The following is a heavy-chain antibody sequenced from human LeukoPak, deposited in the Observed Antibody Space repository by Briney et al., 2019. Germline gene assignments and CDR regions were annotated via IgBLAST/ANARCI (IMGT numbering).Heavy chain of an antibody. D-gene: IGHD6-25*01. CDR2: IKKDGGET. V-gene: IGHV3-7*01. J-gene: IGHJ5*02. CDR1: RFTFSNYW. CDR3: ARVAGYLPTRWFDP. Sequence: GGSLRLSCVASRFTFSNYWMTWVRQAPGKGLERVANIKKDGGETYYMESVKGRFTISRDNARNSLYLQMNSLTVEDTAVYYCARVAGYLPTRWFDPWGQGTHVTVSS.